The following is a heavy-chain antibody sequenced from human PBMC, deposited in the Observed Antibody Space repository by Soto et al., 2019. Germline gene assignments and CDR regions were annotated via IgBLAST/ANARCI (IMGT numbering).Heavy chain of an antibody. CDR3: ARLGERRGYFDYYYYYYMDV. V-gene: IGHV4-59*08. J-gene: IGHJ6*03. CDR1: GGSISSYY. D-gene: IGHD3-9*01. Sequence: TLSLTCTVSGGSISSYYWSWIRQPPGKGLEWIGYIYYSGSTNYNPSLKSRVTISVDTSKNQFSLKLSSVTAADTAVYYCARLGERRGYFDYYYYYYMDVWGKGTTVTVSS. CDR2: IYYSGST.